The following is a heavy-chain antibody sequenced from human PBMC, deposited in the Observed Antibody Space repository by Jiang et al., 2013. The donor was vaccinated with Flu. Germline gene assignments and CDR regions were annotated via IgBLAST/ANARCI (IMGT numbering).Heavy chain of an antibody. D-gene: IGHD1-1*01. V-gene: IGHV4-31*03. J-gene: IGHJ5*02. CDR3: ARYRWNDWFDP. Sequence: VKPSQTLSLTCTVSGGSVSSSSDAYYWTWIRQLPGKGLEWIGYIQYSGRTNYDPSLKGRVTISLDTSKNQVSLKLNSVTAADTAVYYCARYRWNDWFDPWGQGALVTVSS. CDR1: GGSVSSSSDAYY. CDR2: IQYSGRT.